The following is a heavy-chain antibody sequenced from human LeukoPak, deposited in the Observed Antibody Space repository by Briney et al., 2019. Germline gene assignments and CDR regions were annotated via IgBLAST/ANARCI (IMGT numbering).Heavy chain of an antibody. CDR2: IYSGGNT. CDR1: GFTVSSNY. J-gene: IGHJ6*03. CDR3: AREGGEGYFDWRHRNYYYYYYMDV. V-gene: IGHV3-66*02. D-gene: IGHD3-9*01. Sequence: GGSLRLSCAASGFTVSSNYMSWVRQAPGKGLEWVSVIYSGGNTYYADSVKGRFTISRDNSKNTLYLQMNSLRAEDTAVYYCAREGGEGYFDWRHRNYYYYYYMDVWGKGTTVTVSS.